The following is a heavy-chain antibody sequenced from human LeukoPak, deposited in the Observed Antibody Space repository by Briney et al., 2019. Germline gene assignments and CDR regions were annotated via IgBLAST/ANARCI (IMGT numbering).Heavy chain of an antibody. Sequence: PGGSLRLSCVASGFTVSDNYMSWVRQAPGKGLEWVSAISGSGGNTYYADSVKGRFTISRDNSKNTLYLQMNSLRAEDTAVYYCAKDRRAGSYDYWGQGTLVTVSS. J-gene: IGHJ4*02. CDR3: AKDRRAGSYDY. D-gene: IGHD3-10*01. V-gene: IGHV3-23*01. CDR2: ISGSGGNT. CDR1: GFTVSDNY.